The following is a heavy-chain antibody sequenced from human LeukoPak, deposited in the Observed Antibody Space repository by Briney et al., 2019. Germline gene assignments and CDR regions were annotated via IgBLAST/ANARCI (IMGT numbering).Heavy chain of an antibody. CDR2: ISYDGSNK. CDR1: GFTFSSYA. CDR3: AREMATIWSLGY. V-gene: IGHV3-30-3*01. J-gene: IGHJ4*02. Sequence: PGRSLRLSCAASGFTFSSYAMHWVRQAPGKGLEWVAVISYDGSNKYYADSVKGRFTISRDNSKNTLYLQMNSLRAEDTAVYYCAREMATIWSLGYWGQGTLVTVSS. D-gene: IGHD5-24*01.